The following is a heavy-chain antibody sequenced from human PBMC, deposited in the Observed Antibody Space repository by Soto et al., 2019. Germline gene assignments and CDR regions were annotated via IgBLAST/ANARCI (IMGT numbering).Heavy chain of an antibody. D-gene: IGHD2-21*02. CDR2: IISSSNSI. V-gene: IGHV3-48*02. Sequence: EVQLVESGGGLGQPGGSLRLSCAASGFTFRSYSMNWVRQAPGKGLEWVSYIISSSNSIYYADSVKGRFTVSRDNAKNSLYLQMNSLRDDDTEVYYWARECRGAWDIFDVWGQGTMVTVS. J-gene: IGHJ3*01. CDR1: GFTFRSYS. CDR3: ARECRGAWDIFDV.